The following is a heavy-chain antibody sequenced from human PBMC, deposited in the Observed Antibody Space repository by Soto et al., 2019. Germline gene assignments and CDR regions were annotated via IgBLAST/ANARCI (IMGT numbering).Heavy chain of an antibody. Sequence: ASVKVSCKASGYTFTGYYMHWVRQAPGQGLEWMGWINPNSGGTNYAQKFQGWVTMTRDTSISTAYMELSRLRSDDTAVYYCARAGPTYYDFWSGYYIPSYYYYYMDVWGKGTTVTVSS. J-gene: IGHJ6*03. CDR2: INPNSGGT. D-gene: IGHD3-3*01. CDR1: GYTFTGYY. CDR3: ARAGPTYYDFWSGYYIPSYYYYYMDV. V-gene: IGHV1-2*04.